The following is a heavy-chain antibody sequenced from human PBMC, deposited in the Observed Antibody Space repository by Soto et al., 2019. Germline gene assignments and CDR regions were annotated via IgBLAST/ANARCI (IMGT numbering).Heavy chain of an antibody. J-gene: IGHJ4*02. CDR2: INHSGST. D-gene: IGHD2-8*02. CDR3: ARDKITGLFDY. V-gene: IGHV4-34*01. Sequence: PLETLSLTCAVYGGTFIGYYWTWIRQPPGTGLEWIGEINHSGSTNYNPSLKSRVTISVDTSKNQFSLKLTSVTAADTAVYYCARDKITGLFDYWGQGTLVTVSS. CDR1: GGTFIGYY.